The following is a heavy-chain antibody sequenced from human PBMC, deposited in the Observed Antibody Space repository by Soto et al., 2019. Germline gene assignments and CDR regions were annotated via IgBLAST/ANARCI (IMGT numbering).Heavy chain of an antibody. Sequence: QVQLVQSGAEVKKPGSSVKVSCKASGGTFSSYTISWVRQAPGQGLEWMGRIIPILGIANYAQKFQGRVTITADKSTSTAYMGLSSLRSEDTAVYYCARYCSGGSCYHYYYYGMDVWGQGTTVTVSS. CDR1: GGTFSSYT. D-gene: IGHD2-15*01. V-gene: IGHV1-69*02. CDR3: ARYCSGGSCYHYYYYGMDV. CDR2: IIPILGIA. J-gene: IGHJ6*02.